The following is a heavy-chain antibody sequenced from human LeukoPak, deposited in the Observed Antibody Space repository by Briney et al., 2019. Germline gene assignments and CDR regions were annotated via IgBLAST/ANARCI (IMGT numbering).Heavy chain of an antibody. Sequence: GRSLRLSCAASGFTFSSYGMHWVRQAPGKGLEWVAVIWYDGSTKYYADYVKGRFTISRDNSKNTLYMQMNSLRAEDTAVYYCARDYYDSSGYYGYGMDVWGQGTTVTVSS. CDR2: IWYDGSTK. CDR1: GFTFSSYG. D-gene: IGHD3-22*01. J-gene: IGHJ6*02. CDR3: ARDYYDSSGYYGYGMDV. V-gene: IGHV3-33*01.